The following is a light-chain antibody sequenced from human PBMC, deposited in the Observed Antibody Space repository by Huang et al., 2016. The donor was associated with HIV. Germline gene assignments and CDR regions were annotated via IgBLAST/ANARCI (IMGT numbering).Light chain of an antibody. CDR3: QQFGSSPPYS. CDR2: RSS. CDR1: QSVNNNY. Sequence: EILLTQSPDTLSLSPGERATISCRASQSVNNNYLAWYQQKPGQAPRLLIYRSSTRATGIPDRFSGSGSGTDFTLTISRLEPDDFAVYYCQQFGSSPPYSFGQGTKLEIK. J-gene: IGKJ2*03. V-gene: IGKV3-20*01.